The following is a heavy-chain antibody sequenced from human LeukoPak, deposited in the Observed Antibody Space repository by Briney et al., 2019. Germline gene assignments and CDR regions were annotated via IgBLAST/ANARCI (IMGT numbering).Heavy chain of an antibody. CDR2: IKQDGSEK. CDR1: GFTFSSYW. J-gene: IGHJ4*02. V-gene: IGHV3-7*03. D-gene: IGHD2/OR15-2a*01. CDR3: AREIGRDIDY. Sequence: GGSLRLSCAASGFTFSSYWMSWVRQAPGKGLEWVANIKQDGSEKYYVDSVKGRFTISRDSSKNTVYLQLNSLRAEDTAVYYCAREIGRDIDYWGQGTLVTVSS.